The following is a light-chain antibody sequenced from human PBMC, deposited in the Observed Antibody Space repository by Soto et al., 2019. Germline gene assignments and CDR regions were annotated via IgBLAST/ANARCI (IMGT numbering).Light chain of an antibody. CDR3: SSYTSSSTVL. CDR1: SSDVGGYNY. Sequence: QSVLTQPASVSGSPGQSITISCTGTSSDVGGYNYVSWYQQYPGKAPKLMIYDVSNRPSGVSNRFSGSKSGSTASLTISGLQAEDEADYYCSSYTSSSTVLFGGGTKLTVL. J-gene: IGLJ2*01. V-gene: IGLV2-14*01. CDR2: DVS.